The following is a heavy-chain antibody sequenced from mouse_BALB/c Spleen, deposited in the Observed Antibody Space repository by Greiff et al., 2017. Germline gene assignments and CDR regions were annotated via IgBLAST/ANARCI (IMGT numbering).Heavy chain of an antibody. CDR3: ARQIYDYGYFDY. CDR1: GFTFSSYA. Sequence: EVKLVESGGGLVKPGGSLKLSCAASGFTFSSYAMSWVRQTPEKRLEWVATISSGGSYTYYPDSVKGRFTISRDNAKNTLYLQMSSLRSEDTAMYYCARQIYDYGYFDYWGQGTTLTVSS. D-gene: IGHD2-4*01. V-gene: IGHV5-9-3*01. CDR2: ISSGGSYT. J-gene: IGHJ2*01.